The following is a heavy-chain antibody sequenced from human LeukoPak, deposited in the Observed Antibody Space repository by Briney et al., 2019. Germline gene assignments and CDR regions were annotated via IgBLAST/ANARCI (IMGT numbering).Heavy chain of an antibody. Sequence: SETLSLTCAVSGGSISSGDYSWSWIRQPPGKGLEWIGYMYYSGSTYSNLSLKSRVTISVDTSKNQFSLKLSSVTAADTAVYYCARGYSYVAEYFQHWGQGTLVTVSS. CDR3: ARGYSYVAEYFQH. CDR2: MYYSGST. CDR1: GGSISSGDYS. J-gene: IGHJ1*01. V-gene: IGHV4-30-4*07. D-gene: IGHD5-18*01.